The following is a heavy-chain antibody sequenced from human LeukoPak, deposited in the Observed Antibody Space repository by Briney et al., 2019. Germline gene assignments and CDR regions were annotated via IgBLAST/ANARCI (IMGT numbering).Heavy chain of an antibody. J-gene: IGHJ4*02. CDR3: ARDFSAATGLFDY. CDR2: IYSSGST. V-gene: IGHV4-4*07. Sequence: SETLSLTCTVSGGSISSYYWSWVRQPAGKGLEWIGRIYSSGSTNYNPSLKSRVTMSVDTSKIQFSLKLNSVTAADTAVYYCARDFSAATGLFDYWGQGTLVTVSS. D-gene: IGHD6-13*01. CDR1: GGSISSYY.